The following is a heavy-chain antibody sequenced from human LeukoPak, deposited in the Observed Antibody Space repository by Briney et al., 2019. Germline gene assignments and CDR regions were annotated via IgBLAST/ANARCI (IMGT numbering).Heavy chain of an antibody. V-gene: IGHV6-1*01. CDR2: TYYRSKWYN. CDR1: GDSVSSNSAA. J-gene: IGHJ5*02. D-gene: IGHD3-10*01. CDR3: ARERLAMVRGVIPKEAWGWFDP. Sequence: SQTLSLTCAISGDSVSSNSAAWNWIRQSPSRGLEWLGRTYYRSKWYNDYAVSVKSRITINPDTSKNQFSLQLNSVTAADTAVYYCARERLAMVRGVIPKEAWGWFDPWGQGTLVTVSS.